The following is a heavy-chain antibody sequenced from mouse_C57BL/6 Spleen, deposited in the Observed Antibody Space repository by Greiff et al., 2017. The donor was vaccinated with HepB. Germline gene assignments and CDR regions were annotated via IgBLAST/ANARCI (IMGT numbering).Heavy chain of an antibody. D-gene: IGHD1-1*01. CDR2: ISSGGSYT. CDR3: ARQYRGSSFLPY. V-gene: IGHV5-6*01. Sequence: LVESGGDLVKPGGSLKLSCAASGFTFSSYGMSWVRQTPDKRLEWVATISSGGSYTYYPDSVKGRFTISRDNAKNTLYLQMSSLKSEDTAMYYCARQYRGSSFLPYWGQGTLVTVSA. CDR1: GFTFSSYG. J-gene: IGHJ3*01.